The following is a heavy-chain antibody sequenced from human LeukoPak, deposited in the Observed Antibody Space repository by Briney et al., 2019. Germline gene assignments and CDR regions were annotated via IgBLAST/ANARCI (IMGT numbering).Heavy chain of an antibody. CDR2: IKSKIDGGTT. V-gene: IGHV3-15*01. D-gene: IGHD3-22*01. CDR3: TTSLTSGYYIDY. CDR1: GFTFSNAW. J-gene: IGHJ4*02. Sequence: GGSLRLSCAASGFTFSNAWLTWVRQTPGKGLEWVGRIKSKIDGGTTDYAAPVKGRFTTSREDSKNTVYLQMNSLKTEDTAVYYCTTSLTSGYYIDYWGQGTLVTVSS.